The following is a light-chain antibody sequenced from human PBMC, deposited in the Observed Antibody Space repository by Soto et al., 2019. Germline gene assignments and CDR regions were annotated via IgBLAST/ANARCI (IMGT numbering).Light chain of an antibody. Sequence: EIVLTQSPGTLSLSPGERATLSCRASQSVSNNYLAWYQQKPGQAPRLLIYDTSTRATGVPTRFSGSRSGTEFTLTISSLQSEDLAVYYCQQYNNWPQTFGQGTKVDIK. J-gene: IGKJ1*01. V-gene: IGKV3-15*01. CDR3: QQYNNWPQT. CDR1: QSVSNN. CDR2: DTS.